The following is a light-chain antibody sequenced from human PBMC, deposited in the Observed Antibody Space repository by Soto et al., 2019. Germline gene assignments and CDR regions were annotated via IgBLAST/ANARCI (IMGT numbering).Light chain of an antibody. CDR3: QQHGSSPPWT. J-gene: IGKJ1*01. Sequence: ETVLTQSPGTLSLSPGERATLSCRASQSISSVFLAWYQQKPGQAPRLLIYGASNRATGIPDRFSGSGSGTDFTLTISRVEPEDFAVYYCQQHGSSPPWTFGQGTKVDIK. V-gene: IGKV3-20*01. CDR1: QSISSVF. CDR2: GAS.